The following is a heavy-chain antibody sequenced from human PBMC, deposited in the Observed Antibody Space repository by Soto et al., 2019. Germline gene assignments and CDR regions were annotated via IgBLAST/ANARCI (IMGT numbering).Heavy chain of an antibody. Sequence: PGGSLRLSCAASGFTFSSYGMHWVRQAPGKGLEWVAVISYDGSNKYYADSVKGRFTISRDNSKNTLYLQMNSLRAEDTALYYSARDPRYSGYGLDYWGQGTLVTVSS. J-gene: IGHJ4*02. V-gene: IGHV3-30*03. CDR1: GFTFSSYG. CDR2: ISYDGSNK. D-gene: IGHD5-12*01. CDR3: ARDPRYSGYGLDY.